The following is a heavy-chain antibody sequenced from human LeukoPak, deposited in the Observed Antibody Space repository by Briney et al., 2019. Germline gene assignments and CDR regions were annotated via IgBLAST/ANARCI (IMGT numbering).Heavy chain of an antibody. CDR1: GFTFSSYA. D-gene: IGHD6-19*01. J-gene: IGHJ3*02. Sequence: TGXSLRLSCAASGFTFSSYAMSWVRQAPGKGLEWVSAISGSGGSTYYADSVKGGFTISRDNSKNTLYLQMNSLRAEDTAVYYCAKSRVGWLVRGAFDIWGQGTMVTVSS. CDR3: AKSRVGWLVRGAFDI. CDR2: ISGSGGST. V-gene: IGHV3-23*01.